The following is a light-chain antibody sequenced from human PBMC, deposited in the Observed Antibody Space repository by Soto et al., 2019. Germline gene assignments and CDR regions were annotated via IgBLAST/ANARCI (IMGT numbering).Light chain of an antibody. J-gene: IGLJ3*02. CDR1: RSDVGGYNY. Sequence: QSALTQPASVSGSPGQSITISCTGTRSDVGGYNYVSWFQQHPGKAPKLKIYEVSNRPSGVSNRFSGSKSGYTAALTISERQAEDEADYDCTSFTSGSTWVFGGGTKVTVL. CDR3: TSFTSGSTWV. V-gene: IGLV2-14*03. CDR2: EVS.